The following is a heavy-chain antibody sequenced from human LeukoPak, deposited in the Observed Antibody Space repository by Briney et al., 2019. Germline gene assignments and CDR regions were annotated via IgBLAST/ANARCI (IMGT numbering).Heavy chain of an antibody. J-gene: IGHJ4*02. CDR1: GFTFSSYA. CDR2: ISYDGSNK. V-gene: IGHV3-30-3*01. CDR3: AKDQRYSSGTFDY. Sequence: PGGSLRLSCAASGFTFSSYAMHWVRQAPGKGLEWVAVISYDGSNKYYADSVKGRFTISRDNSKNTLYLQMNSLRAEDTAVYYCAKDQRYSSGTFDYWGQGTLVTVSS. D-gene: IGHD6-19*01.